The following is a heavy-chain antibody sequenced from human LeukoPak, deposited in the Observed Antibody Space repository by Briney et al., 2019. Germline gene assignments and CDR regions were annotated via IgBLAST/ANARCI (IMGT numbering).Heavy chain of an antibody. CDR1: GFTFSDYS. CDR3: ARLSYDSSGEVDAFDI. D-gene: IGHD3-22*01. J-gene: IGHJ3*02. V-gene: IGHV3-21*01. CDR2: CSSRSTYI. Sequence: GGSLRLSCAASGFTFSDYSMNWVRQAPGKGLEWVSSCSSRSTYIYYADSVKGRFTISRDNAKNSVYLQMSSLRAEDTAVYYCARLSYDSSGEVDAFDIWGQGTMVTVSS.